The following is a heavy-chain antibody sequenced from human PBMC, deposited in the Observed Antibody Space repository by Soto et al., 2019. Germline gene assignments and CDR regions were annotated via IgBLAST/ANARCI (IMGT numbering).Heavy chain of an antibody. CDR3: ATRSPAFDY. J-gene: IGHJ4*02. Sequence: QVQLVQSGPEVKKPGASVKVSCKTSGYTFTSYGITWVRQAPGQGLEWMGWITTDKGKTTYAQKFQGRVTMTTDTSTSTAYLEPRSLRFDDPAVDYCATRSPAFDYWGQGTLVTVSS. V-gene: IGHV1-18*01. CDR1: GYTFTSYG. CDR2: ITTDKGKT.